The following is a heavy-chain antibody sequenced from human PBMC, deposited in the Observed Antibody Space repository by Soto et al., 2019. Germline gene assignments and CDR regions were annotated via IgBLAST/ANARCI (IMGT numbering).Heavy chain of an antibody. V-gene: IGHV2-5*02. CDR1: GFSLSTSGVG. D-gene: IGHD2-2*01. CDR2: IYWDDDK. Sequence: QITLKESGPTLVKPTQTLTLTCTFSGFSLSTSGVGVGWIRQPPGKALEWLALIYWDDDKRYSPSLKSRLTIDXXTXNXXVVLTMTNMDPVDTATYYCAHVAVLVPAAYYGMDVWGQGTTVTVSS. J-gene: IGHJ6*02. CDR3: AHVAVLVPAAYYGMDV.